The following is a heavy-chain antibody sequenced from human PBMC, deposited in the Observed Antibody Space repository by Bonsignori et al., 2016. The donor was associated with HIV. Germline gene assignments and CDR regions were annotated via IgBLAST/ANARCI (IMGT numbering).Heavy chain of an antibody. D-gene: IGHD3-22*01. V-gene: IGHV3-21*01. Sequence: VRQAPGKGLEWVSSISSSSSYIYYADSVKGRFTISRDNAKNSLYLQMNSLRAEDTAVYYCARALSYYYDSSGYYDTGYWGQGTLVTVSS. J-gene: IGHJ4*02. CDR2: ISSSSSYI. CDR3: ARALSYYYDSSGYYDTGY.